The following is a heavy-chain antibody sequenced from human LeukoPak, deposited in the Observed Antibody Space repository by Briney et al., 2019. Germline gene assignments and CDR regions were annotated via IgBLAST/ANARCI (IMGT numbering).Heavy chain of an antibody. V-gene: IGHV4-59*01. D-gene: IGHD3-22*01. Sequence: ETLSLTCTVSGGSINYYYWSWIRQPPGKGLEYIGYIYSSGSTNYNPSLKSRVTMSVDTSKNQFSLKLSSVTAADTAVYYCARDSRYSDTSGYYYSHYYMDVWGKGTTVTVSS. CDR1: GGSINYYY. CDR3: ARDSRYSDTSGYYYSHYYMDV. J-gene: IGHJ6*03. CDR2: IYSSGST.